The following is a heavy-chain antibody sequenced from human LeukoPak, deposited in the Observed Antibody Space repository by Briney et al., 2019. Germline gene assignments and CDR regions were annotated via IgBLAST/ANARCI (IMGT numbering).Heavy chain of an antibody. D-gene: IGHD4-17*01. CDR3: AKDSTVTTFYY. CDR2: ISGSGGST. J-gene: IGHJ4*02. V-gene: IGHV3-23*01. Sequence: GGSLRISCAASGFTFSSNAMSCVRQAPGKGLEWVSAISGSGGSTYYADSVKGRFTISRDNSKNTLYLQMNSLRAEDTAVYYCAKDSTVTTFYYWGQGTLVTVSS. CDR1: GFTFSSNA.